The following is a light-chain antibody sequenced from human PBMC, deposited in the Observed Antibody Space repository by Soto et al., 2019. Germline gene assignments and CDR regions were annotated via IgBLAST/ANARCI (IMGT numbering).Light chain of an antibody. V-gene: IGKV1-5*03. CDR2: KAS. Sequence: DIQMTQSPSTLSASVGDRVTITCRASQSISSWLAWYQQKPGKAPKLLIYKASSLESGVPSRFIGSGSGTEFTLTISSLQRDDFTSYYSQQYNSLNTLGQGPKREIK. J-gene: IGKJ2*01. CDR1: QSISSW. CDR3: QQYNSLNT.